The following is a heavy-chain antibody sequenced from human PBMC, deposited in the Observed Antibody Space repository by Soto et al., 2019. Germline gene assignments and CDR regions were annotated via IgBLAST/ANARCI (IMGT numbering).Heavy chain of an antibody. Sequence: QLHMQESGPGPVKPSETLSLTCTVSGDSISSSGYYWAWIRQPPGKGLEWIGNIDYSGSTYYNPSLKRRVAFSVDTSKNPFSLKVTSVTAADTAVYYCARNVSVSGFEYYFDQWGQGTLVTVSS. CDR3: ARNVSVSGFEYYFDQ. CDR1: GDSISSSGYY. D-gene: IGHD5-12*01. CDR2: IDYSGST. J-gene: IGHJ4*02. V-gene: IGHV4-39*01.